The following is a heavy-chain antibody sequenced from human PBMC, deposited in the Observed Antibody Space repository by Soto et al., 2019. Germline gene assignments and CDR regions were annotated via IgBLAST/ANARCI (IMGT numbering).Heavy chain of an antibody. CDR1: GGTFSSQT. J-gene: IGHJ3*02. CDR2: VIPIIGEG. Sequence: QVQLVQSGAEVKEPGSSVKVSCKVSGGTFSSQTINWVRQVPGQGLEWMGSVIPIIGEGQYAQSFLGRVTITPDRSTSTANRGLSSLTSEDTAVYYCASPAVNDLDADSSAFDIWGQGTMVTVSS. D-gene: IGHD1-1*01. V-gene: IGHV1-69*02. CDR3: ASPAVNDLDADSSAFDI.